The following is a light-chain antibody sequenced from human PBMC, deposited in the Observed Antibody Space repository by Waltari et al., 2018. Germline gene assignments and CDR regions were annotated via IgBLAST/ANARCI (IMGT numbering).Light chain of an antibody. J-gene: IGKJ2*01. V-gene: IGKV4-1*01. CDR1: QSGLYPSTNKNN. CDR2: WAS. CDR3: QQYYTTLYT. Sequence: DIVMTQSPDSLAVSLGARVTIDCTSSQSGLYPSTNKNNLAWYQQRPGQPPKLLIYWASTRESGVPDRFSGSGSGTDFTLTISSLQAEDVAVYYCQQYYTTLYTFGQGTKLEIK.